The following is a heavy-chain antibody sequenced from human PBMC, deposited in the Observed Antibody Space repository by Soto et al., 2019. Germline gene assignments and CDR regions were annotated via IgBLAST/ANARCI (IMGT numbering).Heavy chain of an antibody. D-gene: IGHD3-16*01. Sequence: PGGSLRLSCAASGFTFTTYAMSWVRQAPGKGLEWVSAISGSGFSTYYADSVKGRFSISSDSSKNTLYLQMNNLRADDTAVYYCATFTFGRPFDTWGQGTMVTVSS. CDR2: ISGSGFST. V-gene: IGHV3-23*01. CDR3: ATFTFGRPFDT. J-gene: IGHJ3*02. CDR1: GFTFTTYA.